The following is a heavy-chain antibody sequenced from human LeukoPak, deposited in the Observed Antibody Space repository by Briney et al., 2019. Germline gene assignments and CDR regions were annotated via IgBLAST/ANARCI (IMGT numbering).Heavy chain of an antibody. CDR3: ALSMTTSAAGAFDI. Sequence: ASLKVSCKASGYTFSDNYIHWLRQAPGHGFEWMGRINPNGGATNYAQTFQGRVSMTSDTSISTAAMELSGLRSDDAAVYYCALSMTTSAAGAFDIWGQGTMVTASS. J-gene: IGHJ3*02. D-gene: IGHD2/OR15-2a*01. V-gene: IGHV1-2*06. CDR1: GYTFSDNY. CDR2: INPNGGAT.